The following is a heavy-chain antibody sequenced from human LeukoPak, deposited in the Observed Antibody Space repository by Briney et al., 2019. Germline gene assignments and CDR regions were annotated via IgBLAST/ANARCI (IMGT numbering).Heavy chain of an antibody. CDR3: ARASKAGYTAMVPLDY. CDR1: GFTFSSYA. Sequence: GGSLRLSCAASGFTFSSYAMHWVRQAPGKGLEWVAVISYDGSNKYYADSVKGRFTIPRDNSKNTLYLQMNSLRAEDTAVYYCARASKAGYTAMVPLDYWGQGTLVTVSS. D-gene: IGHD5-18*01. CDR2: ISYDGSNK. J-gene: IGHJ4*02. V-gene: IGHV3-30-3*01.